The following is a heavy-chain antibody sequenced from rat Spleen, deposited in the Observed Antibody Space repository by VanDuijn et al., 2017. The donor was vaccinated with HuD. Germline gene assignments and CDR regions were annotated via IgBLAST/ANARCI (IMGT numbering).Heavy chain of an antibody. CDR2: ISYDGSSY. V-gene: IGHV5-20*01. CDR3: TTTWNFAY. CDR1: GFIFSDYY. Sequence: EVQLVESDGGLVQPGRSLKLSCAASGFIFSDYYMAWVRQAPPKGLEWVATISYDGSSYYYRDSVKGRFTVSRDNAKSTLYLQMDSLRSDDTATYYCTTTWNFAYWGQGVMVTVSS. J-gene: IGHJ2*01.